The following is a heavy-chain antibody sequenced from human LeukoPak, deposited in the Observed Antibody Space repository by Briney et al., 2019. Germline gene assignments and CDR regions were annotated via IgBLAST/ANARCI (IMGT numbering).Heavy chain of an antibody. CDR2: IASSGLNT. V-gene: IGHV3-23*01. D-gene: IGHD5-12*01. J-gene: IGHJ3*01. CDR1: GFMFRDAA. Sequence: GGSLRLSCAASGFMFRDAAMNWVRQAPGKGLEWVSLIASSGLNTYYADSVRGRFTISRDNSKNTLSLQMNSLRVEDTAIYYCARDIELSTWGLGTLVTVSS. CDR3: ARDIELST.